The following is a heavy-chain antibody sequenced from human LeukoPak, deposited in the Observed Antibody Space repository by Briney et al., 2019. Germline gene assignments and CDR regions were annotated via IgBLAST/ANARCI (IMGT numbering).Heavy chain of an antibody. V-gene: IGHV3-7*01. CDR3: VSWAGKYYKISDYYLAPAYS. D-gene: IGHD3-22*01. J-gene: IGHJ4*02. Sequence: GGSLRLSCAASGFTFSNYWMSWIRQATGKGLEWAAHISEDGSGKYYVNSVKGRFTISRDNAKNSLYLQMNSLRVEDTAVYYCVSWAGKYYKISDYYLAPAYSWGQGTLVTVSS. CDR1: GFTFSNYW. CDR2: ISEDGSGK.